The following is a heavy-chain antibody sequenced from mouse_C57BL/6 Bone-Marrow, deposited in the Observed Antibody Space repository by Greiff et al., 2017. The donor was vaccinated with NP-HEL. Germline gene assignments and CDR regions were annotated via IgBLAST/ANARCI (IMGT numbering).Heavy chain of an antibody. J-gene: IGHJ1*03. D-gene: IGHD1-1*01. CDR2: IDPSDSET. CDR3: ARRHYYGSSYWYFDV. CDR1: GYTFTSYW. Sequence: QVQLQQPGAELVRPGSSVKLSCKASGYTFTSYWMHWVKQRPIQGLEWIGNIDPSDSETHYNQKFKDKATLTVDKSSSTAYMQLSSLTSEDSAGYYCARRHYYGSSYWYFDVWGTGTTVTVSS. V-gene: IGHV1-52*01.